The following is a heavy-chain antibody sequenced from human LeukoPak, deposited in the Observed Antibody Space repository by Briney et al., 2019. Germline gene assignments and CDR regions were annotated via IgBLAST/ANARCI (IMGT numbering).Heavy chain of an antibody. V-gene: IGHV3-30*03. J-gene: IGHJ3*01. CDR1: GFTFRSHG. D-gene: IGHD6-6*01. CDR2: ISYDGSNK. CDR3: ARRQYSESSWVLGAFDL. Sequence: GGSLRLSCAAPGFTFRSHGMHWVRLAPGKGLEWVAFISYDGSNKYYADSVKGRFTISRDNSQNTVYLQMNSLRVEDTALYYCARRQYSESSWVLGAFDLWGQGTMVIVSS.